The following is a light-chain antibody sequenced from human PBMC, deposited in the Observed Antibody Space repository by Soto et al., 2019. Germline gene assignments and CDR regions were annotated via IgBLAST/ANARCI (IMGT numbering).Light chain of an antibody. CDR3: LQVYSFPRT. Sequence: DIPMTQSPSSLSASVLDVMTITFLASQDIGGRLAWFQQKPGKAPRYLIQAASILQSGVPSRFSGSGSGTEFILTINNLQPEDFASYFCLQVYSFPRTFGLGTKV. J-gene: IGKJ1*01. CDR2: AAS. V-gene: IGKV1-12*01. CDR1: QDIGGR.